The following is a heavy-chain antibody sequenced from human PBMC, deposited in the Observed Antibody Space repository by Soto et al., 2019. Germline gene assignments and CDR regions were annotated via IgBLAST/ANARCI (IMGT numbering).Heavy chain of an antibody. D-gene: IGHD3-9*01. CDR2: ISRDAANT. Sequence: GGSLRLSCAASAFIFRDYAMNWVRQAPGKGLEWVSTISRDAANTHYADSAKGRFTISRDNSKNILYLQMSSLRGEDTALYYCAKDPSTGHADHWGQGTLVTVSS. V-gene: IGHV3-23*01. J-gene: IGHJ4*02. CDR1: AFIFRDYA. CDR3: AKDPSTGHADH.